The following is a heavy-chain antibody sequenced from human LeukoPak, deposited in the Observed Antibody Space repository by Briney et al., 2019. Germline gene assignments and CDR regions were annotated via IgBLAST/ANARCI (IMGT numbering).Heavy chain of an antibody. Sequence: QTGGSLRLSCAASGFTFSSYAMHWVRQAPGKGLEWVAVISYDGSNKYYADSVKGRFTISRDNSKNTLSLQMNSLRAEDTAVFYCAKVMNSGSFPPPTFDYWGQGTLVTVSS. J-gene: IGHJ4*02. V-gene: IGHV3-30-3*01. CDR3: AKVMNSGSFPPPTFDY. CDR1: GFTFSSYA. D-gene: IGHD1-26*01. CDR2: ISYDGSNK.